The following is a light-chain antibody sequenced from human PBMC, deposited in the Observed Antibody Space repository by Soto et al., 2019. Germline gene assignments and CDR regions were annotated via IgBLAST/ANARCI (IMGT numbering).Light chain of an antibody. V-gene: IGKV3-11*01. CDR2: DAS. CDR1: ESTSGY. CDR3: QQRSNI. J-gene: IGKJ3*01. Sequence: EIVLTQSPATLSLSPGERATLSCRASESTSGYLAWYQQKHGQAPRLLIYDASNRATGIPARFSGSGSGTDFTLTISSLEPEDFAVYYCQQRSNIFGPGTKVDIK.